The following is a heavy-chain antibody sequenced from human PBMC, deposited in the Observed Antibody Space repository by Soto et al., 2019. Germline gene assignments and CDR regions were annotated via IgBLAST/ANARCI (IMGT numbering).Heavy chain of an antibody. J-gene: IGHJ4*02. Sequence: QVQLVESGGGVVQPGRSLRLSCAASGFTFSYYAMHWVRQAPGKGLEWVAVISYDGTDEHYADSVKGRLTVSRDNSKNTLYLQMNSLRVEDTAVYYCAKGGDDGYSNSCYSVDHWGQGTLVTVSS. CDR3: AKGGDDGYSNSCYSVDH. V-gene: IGHV3-30*18. CDR2: ISYDGTDE. D-gene: IGHD6-13*01. CDR1: GFTFSYYA.